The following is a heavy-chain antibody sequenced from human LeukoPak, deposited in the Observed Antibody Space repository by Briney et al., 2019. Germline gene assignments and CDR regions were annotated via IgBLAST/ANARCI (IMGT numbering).Heavy chain of an antibody. V-gene: IGHV3-48*04. Sequence: SGGSLRLSCRVSGFTFSRYNMDWVRQAPGKGLEWLSYISYSGSIIYYADSVKGRFTISRDNAKNSLHLQMNSLRAEDTGVYYCARDQGALDYWGQGTLVTVSS. CDR3: ARDQGALDY. CDR1: GFTFSRYN. J-gene: IGHJ4*02. CDR2: ISYSGSII.